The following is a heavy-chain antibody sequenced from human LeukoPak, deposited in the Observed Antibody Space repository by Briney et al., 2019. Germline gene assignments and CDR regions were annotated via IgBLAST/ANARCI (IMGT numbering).Heavy chain of an antibody. CDR3: PKGGSSSYYSVFDY. CDR2: LSTSGGST. J-gene: IGHJ4*02. CDR1: GFTVGSNY. Sequence: PGGSLRLSCAASGFTVGSNYMNWVRQAPGKGLEWVSALSTSGGSTYYADSVKGRFSISRDNSKNTLYLQMDSLRDEDTAVYYCPKGGSSSYYSVFDYWGQGILVTVSS. D-gene: IGHD6-13*01. V-gene: IGHV3-23*01.